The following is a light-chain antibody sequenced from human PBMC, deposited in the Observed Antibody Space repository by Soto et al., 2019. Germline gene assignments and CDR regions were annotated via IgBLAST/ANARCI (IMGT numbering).Light chain of an antibody. V-gene: IGLV2-14*03. J-gene: IGLJ3*02. Sequence: HSALTQPASVSGSPGESITISCTGTSSDVGGYNYVSWYQQYPGKAPKLMIYDVTSRPSGVSNRFSGSKSGNTASLTISGLQAEDEADYYCSSHASNRDVLFGGGTKVTVL. CDR3: SSHASNRDVL. CDR2: DVT. CDR1: SSDVGGYNY.